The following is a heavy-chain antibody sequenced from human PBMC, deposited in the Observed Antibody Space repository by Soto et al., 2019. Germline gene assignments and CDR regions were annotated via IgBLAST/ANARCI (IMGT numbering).Heavy chain of an antibody. CDR3: AKDGSHNFDY. V-gene: IGHV3-30*18. Sequence: QVQLVESGGGVVQPGRSLRLSCAASGFTFSHYAMHWVRQAPGKGLEWVALMSYDGSNEYYADSVKGRFTISRDNSKNPLYLQVTSLRAEDTAVYYCAKDGSHNFDYWGQGTLVTVSS. CDR1: GFTFSHYA. J-gene: IGHJ4*02. CDR2: MSYDGSNE. D-gene: IGHD1-26*01.